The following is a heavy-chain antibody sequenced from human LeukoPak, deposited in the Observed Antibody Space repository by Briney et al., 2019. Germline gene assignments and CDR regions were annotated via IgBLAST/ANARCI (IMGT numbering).Heavy chain of an antibody. D-gene: IGHD3-3*01. CDR3: ARDDNDFWSGYYTGIAAGYGMDV. V-gene: IGHV1-18*01. J-gene: IGHJ6*02. CDR1: GYTFTSYG. Sequence: ASVKVSCKASGYTFTSYGISWVRQAPGQGLEWMGWISAYNGNTNYAQKLQGRVTMTTDTSTSTAYMELSSLRSEDTAVYYCARDDNDFWSGYYTGIAAGYGMDVWGQGTTVTVSS. CDR2: ISAYNGNT.